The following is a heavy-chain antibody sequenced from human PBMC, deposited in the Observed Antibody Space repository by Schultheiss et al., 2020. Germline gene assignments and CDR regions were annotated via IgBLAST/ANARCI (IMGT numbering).Heavy chain of an antibody. J-gene: IGHJ3*02. V-gene: IGHV4-4*08. CDR3: ARDRTDSSGYFAFDI. Sequence: SETLSLTCAVYGGSFSGYYWSWIRQPPGKGLEWIGRIYTSGSTNYNPSLKSRVTISVDTSKNQFSLKLSSVTAADTAVYYCARDRTDSSGYFAFDIWGQGTIVTVS. CDR1: GGSFSGYY. D-gene: IGHD3-22*01. CDR2: IYTSGST.